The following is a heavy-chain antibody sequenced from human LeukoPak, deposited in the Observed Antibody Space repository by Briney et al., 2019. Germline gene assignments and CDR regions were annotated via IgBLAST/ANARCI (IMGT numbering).Heavy chain of an antibody. D-gene: IGHD2-15*01. CDR1: GFTFSSYA. CDR3: AKRYCNVDTCFRTLDY. CDR2: ISGPGDDT. J-gene: IGHJ4*02. Sequence: GGSLRLSCAGSGFTFSSYAMSWVRQAPGKGLEWVSTISGPGDDTYYADSVKGRFTISRDNSKNTLYLQMNRLRAEDTAVYYCAKRYCNVDTCFRTLDYWGQGTLVTVSS. V-gene: IGHV3-23*01.